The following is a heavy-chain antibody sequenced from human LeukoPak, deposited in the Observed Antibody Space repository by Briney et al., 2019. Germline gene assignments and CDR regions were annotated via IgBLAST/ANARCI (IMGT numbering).Heavy chain of an antibody. CDR3: ARDQEAFDY. V-gene: IGHV1-46*01. J-gene: IGHJ4*02. CDR2: IYPRDGST. Sequence: ASVKVSCKASGYSFTINYIHWVRQAPGQGLEWMGMIYPRDGSTSYAQKFQGRVTVTRDTSTSTVHMELSGLRPEDTAVYYCARDQEAFDYWGQGTLVTVSS. CDR1: GYSFTINY.